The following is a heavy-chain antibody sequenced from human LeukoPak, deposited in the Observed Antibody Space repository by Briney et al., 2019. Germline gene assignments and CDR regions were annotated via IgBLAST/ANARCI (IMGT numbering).Heavy chain of an antibody. V-gene: IGHV5-51*01. CDR3: ARRDGYCSSTSCYADYYYGMDV. J-gene: IGHJ6*02. Sequence: GESLKFSCKGSGYSFTSYWIGWVRQMPGKGLEWMGIIYPGDSDTTYSPSFQGQVTISADKSISTAYLQWSSLKASDTAMYYCARRDGYCSSTSCYADYYYGMDVWGQGTTVTVSS. D-gene: IGHD2-2*01. CDR1: GYSFTSYW. CDR2: IYPGDSDT.